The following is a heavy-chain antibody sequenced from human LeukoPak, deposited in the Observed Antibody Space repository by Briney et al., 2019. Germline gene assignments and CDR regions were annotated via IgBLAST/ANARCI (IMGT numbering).Heavy chain of an antibody. J-gene: IGHJ4*02. CDR1: GGSFSGYY. V-gene: IGHV4-34*01. CDR3: ARARSGYSYGYIDY. CDR2: INHSGST. D-gene: IGHD5-18*01. Sequence: SETLSLTCAVYGGSFSGYYWSWIRQPPGKGLEWIGEINHSGSTNYSPSLKSRVTISVDTSKNQFSLKLSSVTAADTAVYYCARARSGYSYGYIDYWGQGTLVTVSS.